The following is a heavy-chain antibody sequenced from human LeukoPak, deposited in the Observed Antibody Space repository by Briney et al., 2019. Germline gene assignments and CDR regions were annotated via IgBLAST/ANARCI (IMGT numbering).Heavy chain of an antibody. J-gene: IGHJ4*02. D-gene: IGHD3-10*01. CDR3: ARAGPYYGSGSYYY. CDR2: INHSGST. V-gene: IGHV4-34*01. CDR1: GGSFSGYY. Sequence: PSETLSHTCAVYGGSFSGYYWSWIRQPPGKGLEWIGEINHSGSTNYNPSLKSRVTISVDTSKNQFSLKLSSVTAADTAVYYCARAGPYYGSGSYYYWGQGTLVTVSS.